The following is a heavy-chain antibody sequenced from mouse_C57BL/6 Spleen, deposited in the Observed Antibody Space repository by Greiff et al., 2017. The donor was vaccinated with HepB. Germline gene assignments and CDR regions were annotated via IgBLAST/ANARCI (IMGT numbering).Heavy chain of an antibody. J-gene: IGHJ4*01. CDR1: GFNIKDDY. D-gene: IGHD2-4*01. CDR2: IDPENGDT. CDR3: TIFGYDYDDYAMDY. Sequence: EVQLQQSGAELVRPGASVKLSCTASGFNIKDDYMHWVKQRPEQGLEWIGWIDPENGDTEYASKFQGKATITADTSSNTAYLQLSSLTSEDTAVYYCTIFGYDYDDYAMDYWGQGTSVTVSS. V-gene: IGHV14-4*01.